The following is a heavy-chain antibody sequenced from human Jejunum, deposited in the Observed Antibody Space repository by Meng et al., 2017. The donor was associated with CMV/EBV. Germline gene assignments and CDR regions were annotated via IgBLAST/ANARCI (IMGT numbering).Heavy chain of an antibody. CDR1: GYTFTSYG. D-gene: IGHD5-12*01. CDR3: ARNRPRGVATGANWFDP. CDR2: ISAYNGNT. J-gene: IGHJ5*02. Sequence: QVHLLQSGAWVKKPGASGKVSCKASGYTFTSYGISWVRQAPGQGLEWMGWISAYNGNTNYAQKLQGRVTMTTDTSTSTAYMELRSLRSDDTAVYYCARNRPRGVATGANWFDPWGQGTLVTVSS. V-gene: IGHV1-18*01.